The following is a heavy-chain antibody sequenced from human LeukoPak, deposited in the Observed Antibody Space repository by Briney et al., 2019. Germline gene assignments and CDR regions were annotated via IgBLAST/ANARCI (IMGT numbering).Heavy chain of an antibody. D-gene: IGHD6-19*01. CDR1: GFTFITYT. J-gene: IGHJ4*02. V-gene: IGHV3-21*01. CDR2: ISSRSTYI. CDR3: AREESGSSGWYDY. Sequence: GGSLRLSCAASGFTFITYTMNWVRQAPGKGLEWVSSISSRSTYIYYADSVKGRFTISRDNAKNSLYLQMNSLRAEDTAVYYCAREESGSSGWYDYWGQETLVTVSS.